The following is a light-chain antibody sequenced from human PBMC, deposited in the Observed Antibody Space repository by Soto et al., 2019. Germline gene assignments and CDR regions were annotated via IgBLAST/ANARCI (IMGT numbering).Light chain of an antibody. V-gene: IGKV4-1*01. J-gene: IGKJ1*01. CDR3: QQSFSSPT. Sequence: DIVMTQSPDSLAVSLGERATFSCKSSQSVLSNSNSKSYLAWYQQKSGQPPKLIIYWESTRESGVPDRFSGSGSGAHFTLSIRWLQAEDVGVYYCQQSFSSPTFGQGTKVEIK. CDR1: QSVLSNSNSKSY. CDR2: WES.